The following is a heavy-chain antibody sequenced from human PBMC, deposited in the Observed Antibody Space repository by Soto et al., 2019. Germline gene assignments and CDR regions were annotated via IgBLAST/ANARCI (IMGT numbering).Heavy chain of an antibody. D-gene: IGHD1-26*01. Sequence: EVQLLESGGGLVQPGGSLRLSCAASGLTFSSYAMSWVRQAPGKGLEWVSGISASGGGTYYADSVRGQFIVSRDNSKNTVYLQMNSLRAEDTALYYCARELVVGATRRFDYWGQGTLVTVSS. V-gene: IGHV3-23*01. CDR1: GLTFSSYA. J-gene: IGHJ4*02. CDR2: ISASGGGT. CDR3: ARELVVGATRRFDY.